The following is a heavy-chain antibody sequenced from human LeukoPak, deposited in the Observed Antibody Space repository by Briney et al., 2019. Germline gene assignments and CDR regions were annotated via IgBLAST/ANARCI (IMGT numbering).Heavy chain of an antibody. Sequence: GGSLRLSCAASGFTFTTYWMTWVRQAPGKGLEWVANINQDGSEKYFVDSVKGRFTISRDNAKNSLYLQMNSLRVEDTAVCYCARVAKYYYGSETYYFFEHWGQGTPVTASS. D-gene: IGHD3-10*01. J-gene: IGHJ4*02. CDR1: GFTFTTYW. CDR2: INQDGSEK. V-gene: IGHV3-7*01. CDR3: ARVAKYYYGSETYYFFEH.